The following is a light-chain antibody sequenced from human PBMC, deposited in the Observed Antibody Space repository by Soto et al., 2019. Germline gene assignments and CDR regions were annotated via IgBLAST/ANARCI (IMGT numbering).Light chain of an antibody. V-gene: IGKV3-15*01. Sequence: EILMTQSPATLSLSPGERATLTCRASQSVSSNLAWYQQKPGQAPRLLIYGASTRATGIPARFSGSGSGTEFTLTISSLQSEDFAVYYCQQYHNWPPLTFGGGTKVEIK. J-gene: IGKJ4*01. CDR1: QSVSSN. CDR3: QQYHNWPPLT. CDR2: GAS.